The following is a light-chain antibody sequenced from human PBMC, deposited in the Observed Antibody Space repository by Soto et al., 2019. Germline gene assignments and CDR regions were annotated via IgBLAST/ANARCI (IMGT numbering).Light chain of an antibody. CDR2: GAS. CDR1: QSISSY. Sequence: EVVLTQSPDTLSLPPGERATLSCRASQSISSYLAWYQQKPGQAPRLLIYGASTRAAGFPDRFSGSGSGTDFTLTISRLEPEDFAVYYCQQYGSSPTFGPGTKVDTK. CDR3: QQYGSSPT. V-gene: IGKV3-20*01. J-gene: IGKJ3*01.